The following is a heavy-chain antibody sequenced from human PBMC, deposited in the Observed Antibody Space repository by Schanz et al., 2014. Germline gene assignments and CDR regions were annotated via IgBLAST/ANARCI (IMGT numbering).Heavy chain of an antibody. V-gene: IGHV1-8*02. CDR2: MNPKTGNT. Sequence: QVQLVQSGAEVKKPGASVKVSCKASGYTFTSYGISWVRQAPGQGLEWMGWMNPKTGNTDHAQKFQGRVSMTWDTSTSTAYLDLSRLRSEDTGVYYCARALKGKVAIFGVIAAQNYYYMDVWGQGTTVIVSS. CDR1: GYTFTSYG. CDR3: ARALKGKVAIFGVIAAQNYYYMDV. J-gene: IGHJ6*03. D-gene: IGHD3-3*01.